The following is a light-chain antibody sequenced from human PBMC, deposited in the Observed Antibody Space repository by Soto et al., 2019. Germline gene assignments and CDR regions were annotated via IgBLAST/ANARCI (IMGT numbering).Light chain of an antibody. CDR2: EVS. CDR1: SSDVGGYNY. V-gene: IGLV2-14*01. CDR3: SSYTSSSTLV. Sequence: QSVLTQPASVSGSPGQSINMSCTGTSSDVGGYNYISWYQQHPGKAPKLMIYEVSNRPSGVSNRFSGSKSGNTASLTISGLQAEDEADYYCSSYTSSSTLVFGGGTQLTVL. J-gene: IGLJ2*01.